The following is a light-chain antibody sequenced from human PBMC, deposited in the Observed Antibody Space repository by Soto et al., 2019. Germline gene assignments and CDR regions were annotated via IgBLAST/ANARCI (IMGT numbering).Light chain of an antibody. CDR2: KAS. V-gene: IGKV2-30*01. J-gene: IGKJ1*01. CDR3: MQATHWPPT. CDR1: QSPVYSDGNAY. Sequence: DVVMTQSPLSLPVTLGQPASISCRSSQSPVYSDGNAYLNWFQQRPGQSPRRLTYKASNRDSGVPYRISGSWSGTDFRLPINGVEAEDVGVYYCMQATHWPPTFGRGTRVAIK.